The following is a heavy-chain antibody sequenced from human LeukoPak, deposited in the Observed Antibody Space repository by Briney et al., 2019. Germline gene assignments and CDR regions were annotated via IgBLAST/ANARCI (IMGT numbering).Heavy chain of an antibody. CDR1: GDSIGSYL. Sequence: PSETLSLTCAVSGDSIGSYLWSWIRQSPAKGLEWIGYIYYTGSTNYNPSLKSRVTMSVDTSKNQFTLRLSSVTAADTAVYYCARVHGDYVDGIDFWGRGTLVTVSS. CDR3: ARVHGDYVDGIDF. V-gene: IGHV4-59*01. D-gene: IGHD4-17*01. CDR2: IYYTGST. J-gene: IGHJ4*02.